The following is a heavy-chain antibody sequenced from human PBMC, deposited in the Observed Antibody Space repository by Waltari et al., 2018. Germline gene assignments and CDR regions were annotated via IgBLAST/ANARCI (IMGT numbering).Heavy chain of an antibody. V-gene: IGHV1-2*02. CDR2: INPNRGGT. D-gene: IGHD3-10*01. J-gene: IGHJ4*02. CDR1: GYTFTGYY. CDR3: ARVALEEGNDY. Sequence: QVQLVQSGAEVKKPGASVKVSCKASGYTFTGYYMHWVRQAPGQGLEWMGWINPNRGGTNYAQKFQGRVTMTRDTSISTAYMELSRLRSDDTAVYYCARVALEEGNDYWGQGTLVTVSS.